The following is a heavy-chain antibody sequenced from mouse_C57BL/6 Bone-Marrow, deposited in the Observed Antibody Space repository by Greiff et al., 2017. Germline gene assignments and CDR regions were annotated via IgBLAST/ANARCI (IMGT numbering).Heavy chain of an antibody. V-gene: IGHV5-4*03. CDR2: ISDGGSYT. Sequence: EVKLQESGGGLVKPGGSLKLSCAASGFTFSSYAMSWVRQTPEKRLEWVATISDGGSYTYYPDNVKGRFTISRDNAKNNLYLQMSHLKSEDTAMYYCARVYSNSYFDYWGQGTTLTVSS. D-gene: IGHD2-5*01. CDR1: GFTFSSYA. CDR3: ARVYSNSYFDY. J-gene: IGHJ2*01.